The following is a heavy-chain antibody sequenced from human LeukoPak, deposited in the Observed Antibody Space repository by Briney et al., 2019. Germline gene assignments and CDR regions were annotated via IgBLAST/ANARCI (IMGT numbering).Heavy chain of an antibody. V-gene: IGHV4-39*01. CDR2: TYYSGST. D-gene: IGHD3-3*01. CDR3: ARHPYDFWSGYYRINWFDP. J-gene: IGHJ5*02. CDR1: GGSISSSSYY. Sequence: PSETLSLTCTVSGGSISSSSYYWGWIRQPPGKGLEWIGSTYYSGSTYYNPSLKSRVTISVDTSKNQFSLKLSSVTAADTAVYYCARHPYDFWSGYYRINWFDPWGQGTLVTVSS.